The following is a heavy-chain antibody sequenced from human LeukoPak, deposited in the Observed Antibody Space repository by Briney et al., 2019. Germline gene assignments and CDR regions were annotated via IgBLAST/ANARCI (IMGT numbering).Heavy chain of an antibody. CDR2: ISGSGGST. J-gene: IGHJ4*02. V-gene: IGHV3-23*01. D-gene: IGHD3-16*01. CDR3: AKGYYDYVWGSYYFDY. CDR1: GFTFSSYA. Sequence: PGGSLRLSCAASGFTFSSYAMSWVRQAPGKGLEWVSAISGSGGSTYYADSVKGRSTISRDNSRDTLYLQMNSLRAEDTAVYYCAKGYYDYVWGSYYFDYWGRGTLVTVSS.